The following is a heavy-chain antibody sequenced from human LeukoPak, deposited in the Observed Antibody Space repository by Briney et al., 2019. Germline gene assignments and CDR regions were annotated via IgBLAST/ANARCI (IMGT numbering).Heavy chain of an antibody. Sequence: PGGSLRLSCEAAGLIFGGFAISWVSQAPRKWLEWVSIIYSHGATTFYADSVKGSFNISRDNYRKTLYLQMTSLRVEDTAIYYCAKDSMPDGYNSLDYWGQGTLVSVSS. CDR3: AKDSMPDGYNSLDY. J-gene: IGHJ4*02. V-gene: IGHV3-23*01. D-gene: IGHD3-22*01. CDR1: GLIFGGFA. CDR2: IYSHGATT.